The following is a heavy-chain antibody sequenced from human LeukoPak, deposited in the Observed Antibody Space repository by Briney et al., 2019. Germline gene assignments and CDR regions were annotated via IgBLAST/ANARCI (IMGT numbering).Heavy chain of an antibody. CDR2: ISHDGSNK. Sequence: GRSLRLSCAASGFTFSSYGMHWVRQAPGKGLEWVAVISHDGSNKYYADSVKGRFTISRDNSKNTLYLQMNSLRAEDTAVYYCAKVSSSWTLYYYYGMDVWGQGTTVTVSS. D-gene: IGHD6-13*01. V-gene: IGHV3-30*18. CDR1: GFTFSSYG. CDR3: AKVSSSWTLYYYYGMDV. J-gene: IGHJ6*02.